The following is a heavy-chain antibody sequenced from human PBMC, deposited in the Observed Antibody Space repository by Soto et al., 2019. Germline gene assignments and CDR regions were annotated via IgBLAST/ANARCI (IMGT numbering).Heavy chain of an antibody. J-gene: IGHJ6*02. V-gene: IGHV4-59*01. CDR3: ARDAKKVTWYYGMDV. CDR1: GGSISSYY. D-gene: IGHD2-21*02. CDR2: VFYSGST. Sequence: SETLSLTCTVSGGSISSYYWSWIRQPPGKGLEWIGHVFYSGSTEYNPSLKSRVTISVDTSKTQFSLKLSSVTAADTAVYYCARDAKKVTWYYGMDVWGQGTTVAISS.